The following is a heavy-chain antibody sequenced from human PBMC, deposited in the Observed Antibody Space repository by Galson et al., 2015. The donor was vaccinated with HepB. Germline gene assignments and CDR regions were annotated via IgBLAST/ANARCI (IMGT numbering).Heavy chain of an antibody. D-gene: IGHD6-19*01. Sequence: QSGAEVKKPGESLKISCRGSGYSFRIGYWIGWVRQMPGKGLEWMGIIYPGDSDTRYSPSFQGQVTISADMSISTAYLQRSSLRASDTAMYYCARAPTSGWNPYYFDCWGQGTLVTGSS. V-gene: IGHV5-51*03. CDR2: IYPGDSDT. CDR3: ARAPTSGWNPYYFDC. CDR1: GYSFRIGYW. J-gene: IGHJ4*02.